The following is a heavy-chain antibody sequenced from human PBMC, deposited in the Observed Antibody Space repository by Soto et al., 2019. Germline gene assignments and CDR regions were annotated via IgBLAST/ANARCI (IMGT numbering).Heavy chain of an antibody. J-gene: IGHJ6*02. Sequence: GESLKISCKGSGYSFTSYWIGWVRQMPGKGLEWMGIICPGDSDTRYSPSFQGQVTISADKSISTAYLQWSSLKASDTAMYYCARRPPGTRYYYYGMDVWGQGTTVTVSS. CDR2: ICPGDSDT. CDR3: ARRPPGTRYYYYGMDV. D-gene: IGHD1-7*01. CDR1: GYSFTSYW. V-gene: IGHV5-51*01.